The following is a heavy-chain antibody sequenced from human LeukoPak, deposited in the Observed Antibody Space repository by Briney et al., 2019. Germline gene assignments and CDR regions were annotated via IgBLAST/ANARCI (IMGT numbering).Heavy chain of an antibody. D-gene: IGHD1-26*01. Sequence: GASVKVSCKASGGTFSSYAISWVRQAPGQGLEWKGRIIPILGIANYAQKFQGRVTITADKSTSTAYMELSSLRSEDTAVYYCAIAGKWELLNYLDQMDDWGKGTMVTVSS. V-gene: IGHV1-69*04. CDR1: GGTFSSYA. CDR3: AIAGKWELLNYLDQMDD. CDR2: IIPILGIA. J-gene: IGHJ6*04.